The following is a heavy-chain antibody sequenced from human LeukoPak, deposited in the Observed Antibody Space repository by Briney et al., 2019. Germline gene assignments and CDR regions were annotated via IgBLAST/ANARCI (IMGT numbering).Heavy chain of an antibody. J-gene: IGHJ6*03. CDR2: IYYSGST. V-gene: IGHV4-59*01. D-gene: IGHD3-3*01. CDR3: ARGGNYGVAYYYYYYMDV. CDR1: GGSISSDY. Sequence: SETLSLTCAVSGGSISSDYWSWIRQPPGKGLEWIGYIYYSGSTNYNPSLKSRVTISVDTSKNQFSLKLSSVTAADTAVYYCARGGNYGVAYYYYYYMDVWGKGTTVTVSS.